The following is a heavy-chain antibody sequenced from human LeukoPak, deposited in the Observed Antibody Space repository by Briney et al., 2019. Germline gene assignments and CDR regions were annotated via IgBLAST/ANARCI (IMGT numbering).Heavy chain of an antibody. CDR1: GGSLSSHY. Sequence: PSETLSLTCTVSGGSLSSHYWSWLRQSPGKGLEWIGYIYYSGSTNYNPSLKSRVTISVDTSKNQFSLKLSSVTAADTAVYYCARGEMATIEDAFDIWGQGTMVTVSS. CDR2: IYYSGST. D-gene: IGHD5-24*01. J-gene: IGHJ3*02. CDR3: ARGEMATIEDAFDI. V-gene: IGHV4-59*11.